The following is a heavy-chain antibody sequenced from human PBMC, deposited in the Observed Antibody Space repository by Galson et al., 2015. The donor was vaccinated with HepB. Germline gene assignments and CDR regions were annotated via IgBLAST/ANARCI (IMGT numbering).Heavy chain of an antibody. CDR2: ISSSSSTI. V-gene: IGHV3-48*04. J-gene: IGHJ6*02. CDR1: GFTFSSYS. CDR3: ASFFSVTQTDYYYYYGMDV. Sequence: SLRLSCAASGFTFSSYSMNWVRQAPGKGLEWVPYISSSSSTIYYADSVKGRFTISRDNAKNSLYLQMNSLRAEDTAVYYCASFFSVTQTDYYYYYGMDVWGQGTTVTVSS. D-gene: IGHD4-17*01.